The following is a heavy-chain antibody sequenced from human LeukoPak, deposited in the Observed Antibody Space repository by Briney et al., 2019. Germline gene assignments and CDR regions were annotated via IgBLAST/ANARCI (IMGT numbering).Heavy chain of an antibody. Sequence: GGSLRLSCAASELNVSRNYMNWVRQAPGKGLEWVSVIYSSGTTFYADPVKGRFTVSRDNSQNTVYLQMNTLRAEDTAVYFCARGVMAYWYFDLWGRGTLVTGFS. CDR1: ELNVSRNY. J-gene: IGHJ2*01. V-gene: IGHV3-66*01. D-gene: IGHD3-16*01. CDR3: ARGVMAYWYFDL. CDR2: IYSSGTT.